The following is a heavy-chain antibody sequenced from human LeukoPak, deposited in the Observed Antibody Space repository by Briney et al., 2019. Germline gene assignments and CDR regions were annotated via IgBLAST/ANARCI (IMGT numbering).Heavy chain of an antibody. CDR1: GGSISSYY. Sequence: PSETLSLTCTVSGGSISSYYWSWIRQPPGKGLEWIGYFYYSGSTNYNPSLKSRVTISGDTSKNQFSLKLSSVTAADTAVYYCARGGVVVPAAPFGCWGQGTLVTVSS. CDR3: ARGGVVVPAAPFGC. CDR2: FYYSGST. J-gene: IGHJ4*02. D-gene: IGHD2-2*01. V-gene: IGHV4-59*01.